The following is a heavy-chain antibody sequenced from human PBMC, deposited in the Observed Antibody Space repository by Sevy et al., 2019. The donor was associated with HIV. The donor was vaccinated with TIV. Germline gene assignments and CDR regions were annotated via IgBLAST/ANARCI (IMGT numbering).Heavy chain of an antibody. V-gene: IGHV3-48*01. J-gene: IGHJ4*02. Sequence: GGSLRLSCAASGFTFSSYSMNWVRQAPGKGLEWVSYISSSSSTIYYAYSVKGRFTISRDNAKNSLYLQMNSLRAEDTAVYYCAREGRTTVTTGGFDYWGQGTLVTVSS. CDR3: AREGRTTVTTGGFDY. CDR1: GFTFSSYS. CDR2: ISSSSSTI. D-gene: IGHD4-17*01.